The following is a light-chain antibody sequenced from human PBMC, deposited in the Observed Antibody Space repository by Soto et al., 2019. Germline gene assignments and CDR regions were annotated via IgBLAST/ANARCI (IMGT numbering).Light chain of an antibody. Sequence: EIVLTQSPATLSLSPGERATLSCRASQSVSSYLAWYQQKPGQAPRLLIYDSSNRAAGIPARFSGSGSGTDFTLTISSLEPEDFATYYCQKYNNAPRTFGQGTKVEI. J-gene: IGKJ1*01. V-gene: IGKV3-11*01. CDR2: DSS. CDR3: QKYNNAPRT. CDR1: QSVSSY.